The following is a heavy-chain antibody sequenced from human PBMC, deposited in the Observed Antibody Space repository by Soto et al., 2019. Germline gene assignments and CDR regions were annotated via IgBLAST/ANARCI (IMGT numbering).Heavy chain of an antibody. CDR2: IYPGDSDT. CDR3: ARHGAAIRPYSYGMDV. D-gene: IGHD2-2*01. J-gene: IGHJ6*02. CDR1: GYSFTSYW. Sequence: LKISCKGSGYSFTSYWIGWVRQMPGKGLEWMGIIYPGDSDTRYSPSLQGQVPISADKSISTAYLQWSSLKASDTAMYYCARHGAAIRPYSYGMDVWGQGTTVTV. V-gene: IGHV5-51*01.